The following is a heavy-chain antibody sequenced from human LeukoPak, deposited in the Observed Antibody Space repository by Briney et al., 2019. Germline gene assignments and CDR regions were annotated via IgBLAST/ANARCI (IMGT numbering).Heavy chain of an antibody. CDR1: GFTVSTNY. Sequence: GGSLRLSRGASGFTVSTNYMSWVRQAPGKGLEWVSSISGSGGNTYYADSVKGRFTISRDNSKNTLYMQMNSLRAEDTAVYYCAKLVTHFDYWGQGTLVTVSS. D-gene: IGHD4-23*01. CDR2: ISGSGGNT. V-gene: IGHV3-23*01. J-gene: IGHJ4*02. CDR3: AKLVTHFDY.